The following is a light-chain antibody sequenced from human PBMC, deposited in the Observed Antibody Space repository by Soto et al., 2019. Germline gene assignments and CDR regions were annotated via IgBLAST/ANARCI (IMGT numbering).Light chain of an antibody. V-gene: IGLV2-14*01. J-gene: IGLJ1*01. CDR1: NSDVGAFNF. CDR3: TSYTSTSHYV. CDR2: EVS. Sequence: QSALTQPASVSGSPGQSITISCTGTNSDVGAFNFVFWYQQHPGTAPKLIIYEVSNRPSGVSNRFSGSKSGNTASLTISGLQAEDEADYYCTSYTSTSHYVFGTGTKVTVL.